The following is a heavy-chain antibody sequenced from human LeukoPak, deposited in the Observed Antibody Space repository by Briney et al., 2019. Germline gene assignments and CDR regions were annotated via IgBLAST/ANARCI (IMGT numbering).Heavy chain of an antibody. CDR2: IYTSGST. CDR1: GGSISSYY. D-gene: IGHD3-22*01. Sequence: SETLSLTCTVSGGSISSYYWSWIRQPAGKGLEWIGRIYTSGSTNYNPSLKSRVTISVDRSKNQFSLKLSSVTAADTAVYYCARGDSSGYPYYFDYWGQGTLVTVSS. V-gene: IGHV4-4*07. J-gene: IGHJ4*02. CDR3: ARGDSSGYPYYFDY.